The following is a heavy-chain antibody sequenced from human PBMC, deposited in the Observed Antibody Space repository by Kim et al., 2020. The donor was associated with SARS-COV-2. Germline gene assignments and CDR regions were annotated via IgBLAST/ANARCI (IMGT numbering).Heavy chain of an antibody. CDR1: GYSISSGYY. CDR2: IYHSGST. V-gene: IGHV4-38-2*02. J-gene: IGHJ4*01. D-gene: IGHD6-13*01. CDR3: ARGSGSSSWYRDPYYFD. Sequence: SETLSLTCTVSGYSISSGYYWGWIRQPPGKGLEWIGSIYHSGSTYYNPSLKSRVTISVDTSKNQFSLKLSSVTAADTAVYYCARGSGSSSWYRDPYYFD.